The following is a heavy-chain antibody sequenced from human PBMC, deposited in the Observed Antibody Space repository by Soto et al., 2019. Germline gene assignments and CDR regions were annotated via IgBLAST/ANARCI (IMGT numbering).Heavy chain of an antibody. CDR3: ARECYYGSGSYYVFDY. CDR2: IYYSGST. D-gene: IGHD3-10*01. Sequence: PSETLSLTCTVSGGSISSGGYYWSWIRQHPGKGLEWIGYIYYSGSTYYNPSLKSRVTISVDTSKNQFSLKLSSVTAADTAVYYCARECYYGSGSYYVFDYWGQGALVTVSS. V-gene: IGHV4-31*03. CDR1: GGSISSGGYY. J-gene: IGHJ4*02.